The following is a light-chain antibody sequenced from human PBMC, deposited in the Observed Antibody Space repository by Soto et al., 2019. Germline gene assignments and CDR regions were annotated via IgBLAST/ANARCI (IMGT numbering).Light chain of an antibody. J-gene: IGKJ5*01. CDR3: QQYGSSPIT. CDR2: GAS. CDR1: QGVAKN. Sequence: EIVMTQSPATLSVSPGEKATLSCRATQGVAKNLAWYQQKRGQAPRLLIYGASIRAMGIPDRFSGSGSGTDFTLTISRLEPEDFAVYYCQQYGSSPITFGQGTRLEIK. V-gene: IGKV3-20*01.